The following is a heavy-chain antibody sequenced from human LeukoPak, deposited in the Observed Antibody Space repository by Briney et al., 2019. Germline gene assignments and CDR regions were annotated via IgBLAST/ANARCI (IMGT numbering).Heavy chain of an antibody. J-gene: IGHJ4*02. Sequence: GGSLRLSFAASGFTFSSYSMNWVRQAPGKGLEWVSYISSSGSTIYYADSVKGRFTISRDNAKNSLYLQMNSLRAEDTAVYYCARGNDGYLDYWGQGTLVTVSS. CDR2: ISSSGSTI. CDR3: ARGNDGYLDY. CDR1: GFTFSSYS. V-gene: IGHV3-48*04. D-gene: IGHD3-16*01.